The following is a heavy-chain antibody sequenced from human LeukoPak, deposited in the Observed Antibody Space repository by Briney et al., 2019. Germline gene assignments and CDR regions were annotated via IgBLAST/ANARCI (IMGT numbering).Heavy chain of an antibody. CDR2: INHSGST. V-gene: IGHV4-34*01. CDR3: ARGGVVVAATDLIY. J-gene: IGHJ4*02. CDR1: GGSFSGYY. Sequence: SETLSLTCAVYGGSFSGYYWSWIRQPPGKGLEWIGEINHSGSTNYNPSLKSRVTISVDTSKNQFSLKLSSVTAADTAVYYCARGGVVVAATDLIYWGQGTLVTVSS. D-gene: IGHD2-15*01.